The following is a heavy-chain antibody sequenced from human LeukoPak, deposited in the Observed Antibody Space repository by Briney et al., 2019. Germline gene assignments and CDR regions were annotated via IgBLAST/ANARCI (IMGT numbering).Heavy chain of an antibody. CDR3: ARGVVATVVPAAMPVYYFDY. J-gene: IGHJ4*02. CDR2: ISHSGST. D-gene: IGHD2-2*01. V-gene: IGHV4-34*01. Sequence: SETLSLTCAVYGGSFSGYYWSWIRQPPGKGLEWIGEISHSGSTNYNPSLKSRVTISVDTSKNQFSLKLSSVTAADAAVYYCARGVVATVVPAAMPVYYFDYWGQGTLVTVSS. CDR1: GGSFSGYY.